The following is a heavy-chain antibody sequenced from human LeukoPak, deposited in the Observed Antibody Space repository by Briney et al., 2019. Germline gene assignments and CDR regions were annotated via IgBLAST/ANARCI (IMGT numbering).Heavy chain of an antibody. CDR3: AQQASDRGLWSHYDFDY. J-gene: IGHJ4*02. Sequence: GGSLRLSCAASGFIFSNYGMHWVRQAPGKGLEWVSAISGSGGSIYYADSVKGRFTISRDNSKNTLYLQMNSLRAEDTAVYYCAQQASDRGLWSHYDFDYWGQGTLVTVSS. V-gene: IGHV3-23*01. CDR2: ISGSGGSI. D-gene: IGHD5-18*01. CDR1: GFIFSNYG.